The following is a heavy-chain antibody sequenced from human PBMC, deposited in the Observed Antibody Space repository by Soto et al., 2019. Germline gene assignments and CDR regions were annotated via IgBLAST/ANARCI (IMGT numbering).Heavy chain of an antibody. J-gene: IGHJ3*02. D-gene: IGHD4-4*01. Sequence: SETLSLTCTVSGGSISSGDYYWSWIRQPPGKGLEWIGYIYYSGSTYYNPSLKSRVTISVDTSKNQFSLKLSSVTAADTAVYYCDREVGYSNYGNAFDIWGQGTMVTVSS. CDR1: GGSISSGDYY. CDR3: DREVGYSNYGNAFDI. V-gene: IGHV4-30-4*01. CDR2: IYYSGST.